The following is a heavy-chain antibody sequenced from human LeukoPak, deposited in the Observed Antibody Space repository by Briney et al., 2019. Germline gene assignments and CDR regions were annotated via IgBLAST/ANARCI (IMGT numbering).Heavy chain of an antibody. CDR3: ARDTSYSSSWSDY. CDR2: INAGNGNT. J-gene: IGHJ4*02. Sequence: ASVKVSCKASGYTFTSYAMHWVRQAPGQRLEWMGWINAGNGNTKYSQKFQGRVTITRDTSTSTAYMELRSLRSDDTAVYYCARDTSYSSSWSDYWGQGTLVTVSS. D-gene: IGHD6-13*01. V-gene: IGHV1-3*01. CDR1: GYTFTSYA.